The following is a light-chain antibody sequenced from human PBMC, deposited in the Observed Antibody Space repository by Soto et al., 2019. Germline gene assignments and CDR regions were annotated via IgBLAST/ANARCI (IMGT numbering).Light chain of an antibody. CDR2: DVS. CDR1: SSDVGGYNY. J-gene: IGLJ1*01. Sequence: QSALTQPASVSGSPGQSITISCTGTSSDVGGYNYVSWYQQHPGKAPKLMIYDVSNRPSGVSNRCSGSKSGNTASLTISGLQAEDEAYYYCSSYTSSSTLLYVFGTGTKLTVL. V-gene: IGLV2-14*01. CDR3: SSYTSSSTLLYV.